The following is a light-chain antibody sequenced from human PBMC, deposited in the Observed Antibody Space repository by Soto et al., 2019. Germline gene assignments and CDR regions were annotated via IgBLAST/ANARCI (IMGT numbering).Light chain of an antibody. CDR2: GAS. V-gene: IGKV3-20*01. J-gene: IGKJ5*01. Sequence: VLTPSPGTLSFSPCSSDTLSCRSSQTVSITYLTWYQQKPGQAPRLLIFGASKRATGIPDRFSGSGSGRDFTLTISGLEPEDFAVYYCQQYGSSPLISFGQGTQLEI. CDR3: QQYGSSPLIS. CDR1: QTVSITY.